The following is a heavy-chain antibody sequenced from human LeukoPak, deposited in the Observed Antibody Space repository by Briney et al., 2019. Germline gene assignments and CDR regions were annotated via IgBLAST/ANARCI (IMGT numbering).Heavy chain of an antibody. D-gene: IGHD5-24*01. Sequence: KPSETLSLTCTVSGGSISSYYWSWIRQPPGKGLEWIGYIYYSGSTNYNPSLKSRVTISVDTSKNQFSLKLSSVTAADTAVYYCARGEMATITYWYFDLWGRGTLVTVSP. V-gene: IGHV4-59*01. J-gene: IGHJ2*01. CDR3: ARGEMATITYWYFDL. CDR1: GGSISSYY. CDR2: IYYSGST.